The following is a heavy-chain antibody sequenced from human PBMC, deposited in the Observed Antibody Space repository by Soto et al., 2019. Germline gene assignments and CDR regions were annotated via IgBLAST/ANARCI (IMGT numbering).Heavy chain of an antibody. J-gene: IGHJ5*02. CDR1: GGTFSSYT. CDR3: ARDTTVTSP. D-gene: IGHD4-17*01. Sequence: QVQLVQSGAEVKKPGSSVKVSCKASGGTFSSYTISWVRQAPGQGLEWMGRIIPILGIANYAQKFQGRVTITADKSTSTAYMELSSLRCEDMAVYYCARDTTVTSPWGQGTLVTVSS. CDR2: IIPILGIA. V-gene: IGHV1-69*08.